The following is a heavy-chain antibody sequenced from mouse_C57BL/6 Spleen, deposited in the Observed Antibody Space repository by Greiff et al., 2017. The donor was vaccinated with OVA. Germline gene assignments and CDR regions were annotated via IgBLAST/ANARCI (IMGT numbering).Heavy chain of an antibody. J-gene: IGHJ1*03. D-gene: IGHD1-1*01. V-gene: IGHV1-50*01. CDR3: EGANGSYWYFDV. CDR1: GYTFTSYC. Sequence: VQLQQSGAELVKPGASVKLSCKASGYTFTSYCMQWVKQRPGQGLEWIGEFDPSDSCINYNKKFKGKAPLTVDTSSSTAYMQLSRLTSEASAVECCEGANGSYWYFDVWGTGTTVTVSA. CDR2: FDPSDSCI.